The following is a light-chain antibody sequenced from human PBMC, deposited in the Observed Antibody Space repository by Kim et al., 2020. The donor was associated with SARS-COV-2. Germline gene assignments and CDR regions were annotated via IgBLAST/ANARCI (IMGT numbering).Light chain of an antibody. CDR1: KLGDKY. V-gene: IGLV3-1*01. Sequence: VSPGQTASITCAGDKLGDKYACWYQQKPGQSPVLVIYQDSKRPSGIPERFSGSNSGNTATLTISGTQAMDEADYYCQAWDSSHVVFGGGTQLTVL. CDR2: QDS. CDR3: QAWDSSHVV. J-gene: IGLJ2*01.